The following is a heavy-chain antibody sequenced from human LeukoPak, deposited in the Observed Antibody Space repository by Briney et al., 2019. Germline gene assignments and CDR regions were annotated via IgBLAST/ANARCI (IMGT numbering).Heavy chain of an antibody. CDR3: ARHGRFYDAFDI. Sequence: ASVKVSCKASGYTFTSYDINWVRQATGQGLEWMGWMNPNSGNTGYAQKFQGRVTITRNTSISTAYMELSSLRSEDTAVYYCARHGRFYDAFDIWGQGTMVTVSS. CDR1: GYTFTSYD. CDR2: MNPNSGNT. V-gene: IGHV1-8*03. D-gene: IGHD3-3*01. J-gene: IGHJ3*02.